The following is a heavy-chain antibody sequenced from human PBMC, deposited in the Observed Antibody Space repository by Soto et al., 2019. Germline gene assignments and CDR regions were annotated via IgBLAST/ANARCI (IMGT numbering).Heavy chain of an antibody. CDR1: GGSISSGGYY. D-gene: IGHD5-12*01. V-gene: IGHV4-31*03. J-gene: IGHJ4*02. Sequence: SETLSLTCTVSGGSISSGGYYWSWIRQHPGKGLEWIGYIYYSGSTYYNPSLKSRVTISVDTSKNQFSLKPSSVTAADTAVYYCARVISRLYSGYVFFDYWGQGTLVTVSS. CDR2: IYYSGST. CDR3: ARVISRLYSGYVFFDY.